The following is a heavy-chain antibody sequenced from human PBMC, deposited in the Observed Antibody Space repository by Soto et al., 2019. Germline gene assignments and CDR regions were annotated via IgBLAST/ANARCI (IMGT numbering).Heavy chain of an antibody. CDR2: IYYSGST. J-gene: IGHJ5*02. V-gene: IGHV4-30-4*01. Sequence: SETLSLTCTVSGGSISSGDYYWSWIRQPPGKGLEWIGYIYYSGSTYYNPPLKSRVTISVDTSKNQFSLKLSSVTAADTAVYYCARVGVAAAGPPINWFDPWGQGTLVTVSS. D-gene: IGHD6-13*01. CDR3: ARVGVAAAGPPINWFDP. CDR1: GGSISSGDYY.